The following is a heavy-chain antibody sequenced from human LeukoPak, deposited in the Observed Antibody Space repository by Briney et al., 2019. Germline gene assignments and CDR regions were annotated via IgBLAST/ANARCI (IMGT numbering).Heavy chain of an antibody. J-gene: IGHJ6*03. CDR2: INHSGST. Sequence: SETLSLTCAVYGGSFSGYYWSWIRQPPGKGLEWIGEINHSGSTNYNPSLKSRVTISVDTSKNQFSLKLSSVTAADTAVYYCARASGGFVYSSSWYEGINYYYYMDVWGKGTTVTVSS. D-gene: IGHD6-13*01. CDR3: ARASGGFVYSSSWYEGINYYYYMDV. V-gene: IGHV4-34*01. CDR1: GGSFSGYY.